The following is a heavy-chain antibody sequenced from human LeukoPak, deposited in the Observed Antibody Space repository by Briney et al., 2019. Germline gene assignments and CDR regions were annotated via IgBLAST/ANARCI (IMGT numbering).Heavy chain of an antibody. CDR3: ARGGSSVFIDY. CDR1: GFTFSTYW. Sequence: GGSLRLSCAASGFTFSTYWMSWVRQTPGKGLEWVSVIYSGGSTYYADSVKGRFTIARDNSKNTLYLQMNSLRAEDTAVYYCARGGSSVFIDYWGQGTLVTVSS. D-gene: IGHD3-10*01. V-gene: IGHV3-66*01. J-gene: IGHJ4*02. CDR2: IYSGGST.